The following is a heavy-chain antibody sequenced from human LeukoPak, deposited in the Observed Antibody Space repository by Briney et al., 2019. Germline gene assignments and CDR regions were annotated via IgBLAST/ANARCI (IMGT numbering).Heavy chain of an antibody. CDR1: GFTFSSYS. V-gene: IGHV3-21*01. Sequence: MSGGTLSLSCAASGFTFSSYSMNWVCQAPGTGMERVSSISSSSSYIYYADSVKGRFTISRDNAKNSLYLQMNSLRAEDTAVYYCARYLMYEIDYWGQGTLVTVSS. CDR2: ISSSSSYI. CDR3: ARYLMYEIDY. D-gene: IGHD2-8*01. J-gene: IGHJ4*02.